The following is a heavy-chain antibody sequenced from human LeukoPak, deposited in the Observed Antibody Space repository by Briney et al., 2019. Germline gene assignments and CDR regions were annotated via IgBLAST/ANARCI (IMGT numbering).Heavy chain of an antibody. V-gene: IGHV3-11*01. CDR2: ISSSGSTI. D-gene: IGHD4-11*01. J-gene: IGHJ6*02. CDR3: ARDGTYSNIYYYYYGMDV. Sequence: GGSLRLSCAASGFTFSDYYMSWIRQAPGKGLEWVSYISSSGSTIYYADSVKGRFTISRDNAKNSLYLQMNSLRAEDTAVYYCARDGTYSNIYYYYYGMDVWGQGPTVTVSS. CDR1: GFTFSDYY.